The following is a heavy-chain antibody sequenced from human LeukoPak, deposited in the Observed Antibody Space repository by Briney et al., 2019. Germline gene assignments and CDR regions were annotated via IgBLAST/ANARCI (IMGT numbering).Heavy chain of an antibody. Sequence: SETLSLTCTVSNGSISDVGYYWSWIRQNPGKGLEFIGYIYHSRSTYYNPSLKRPITISMDTSENQLSLRLTAVTAADSAIYYCARTTSRTRVFDYWGQGTLVTVSS. D-gene: IGHD1-14*01. CDR3: ARTTSRTRVFDY. CDR2: IYHSRST. CDR1: NGSISDVGYY. V-gene: IGHV4-31*01. J-gene: IGHJ4*02.